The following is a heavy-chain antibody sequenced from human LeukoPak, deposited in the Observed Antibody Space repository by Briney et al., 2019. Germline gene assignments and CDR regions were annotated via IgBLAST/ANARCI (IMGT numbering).Heavy chain of an antibody. J-gene: IGHJ4*02. CDR2: IYTSGST. V-gene: IGHV4-4*07. CDR1: GGSISSYY. CDR3: ARGGSGYSYGKIDY. Sequence: SETLSLTCTVSGGSISSYYWSWIRQPAGKGLEWIGRIYTSGSTNYNPSLKSRVTMSVDTSKNQFSLKLSSVTAADTAVYYCARGGSGYSYGKIDYWGQGTLVTVSS. D-gene: IGHD5-18*01.